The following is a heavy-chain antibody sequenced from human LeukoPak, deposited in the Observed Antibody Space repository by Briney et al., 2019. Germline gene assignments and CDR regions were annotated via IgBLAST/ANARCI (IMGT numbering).Heavy chain of an antibody. CDR1: GYSISSGYY. D-gene: IGHD6-13*01. V-gene: IGHV4-38-2*02. CDR2: IYHSGST. CDR3: ASSSWSGNSNFDY. J-gene: IGHJ4*02. Sequence: SETLSLTCTVSGYSISSGYYWGWIRQPPGKGLEWIGSIYHSGSTYYNPSLKSRVTISVDTSKNQFSLKLSSVTAADTAVYYCASSSWSGNSNFDYWGQGTLVTVSS.